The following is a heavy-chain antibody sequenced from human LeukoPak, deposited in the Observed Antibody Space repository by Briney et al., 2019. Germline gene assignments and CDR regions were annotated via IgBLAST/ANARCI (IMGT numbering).Heavy chain of an antibody. J-gene: IGHJ4*02. Sequence: SETLSLTCTVYGGSFSGYCWSWIRQPPGKGLEWIGEITHSGSTNYNPSLKSRVIISADTSKNEFSLKLNSMTAADTAVYYCAAGSSTWYGNRRYDYWGQGALVTVSS. D-gene: IGHD6-13*01. CDR2: ITHSGST. CDR3: AAGSSTWYGNRRYDY. CDR1: GGSFSGYC. V-gene: IGHV4-34*01.